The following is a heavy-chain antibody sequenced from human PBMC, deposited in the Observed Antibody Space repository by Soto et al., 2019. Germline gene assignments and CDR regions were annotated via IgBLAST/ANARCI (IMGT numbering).Heavy chain of an antibody. D-gene: IGHD1-26*01. Sequence: QVQLVQSGAEVKKPGSSVKVSCKASGGTFSNYAISWVRQAPGQGLEWMGGIIPIFGTPNYAQKFQGRVTITADKSTSTGYLEVRNLRSDDTAVYYCARGWETVGTTTPFAYWGQGTLVTVSS. V-gene: IGHV1-69*06. CDR2: IIPIFGTP. CDR1: GGTFSNYA. J-gene: IGHJ4*02. CDR3: ARGWETVGTTTPFAY.